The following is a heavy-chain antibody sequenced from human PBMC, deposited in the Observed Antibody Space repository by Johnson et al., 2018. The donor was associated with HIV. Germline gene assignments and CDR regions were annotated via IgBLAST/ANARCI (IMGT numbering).Heavy chain of an antibody. Sequence: VQLVESGGGVVQPGRSLRLSCAASGITFSDYAMHWVRQAPGKGLEWVSVIYSGGSRHYRDSVKGRFTVSRDSSRNTVYLQMNSLRAEDTAVYYCARAVLWFGEKDDAFDIWGQGTMVTVSS. CDR1: GITFSDYA. V-gene: IGHV3-NL1*01. CDR2: IYSGGSR. CDR3: ARAVLWFGEKDDAFDI. J-gene: IGHJ3*02. D-gene: IGHD3-10*01.